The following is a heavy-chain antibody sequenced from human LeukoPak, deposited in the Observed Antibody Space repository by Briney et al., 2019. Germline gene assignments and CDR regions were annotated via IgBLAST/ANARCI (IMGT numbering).Heavy chain of an antibody. Sequence: GGSLRLSCAASGFTFSGYAMSWVRQAPGKGLEWVSGISGSGGSTYYADSVKGRFTISRDNSKNTLYLQMNSLRAEDTAVYYCAKGTVYDYGDYFDYWGQGTLVTVSS. CDR3: AKGTVYDYGDYFDY. CDR1: GFTFSGYA. V-gene: IGHV3-23*01. CDR2: ISGSGGST. D-gene: IGHD4-17*01. J-gene: IGHJ4*02.